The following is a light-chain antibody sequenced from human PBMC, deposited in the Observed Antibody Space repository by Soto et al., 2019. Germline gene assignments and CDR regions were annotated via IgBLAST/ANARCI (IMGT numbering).Light chain of an antibody. CDR3: TSYTSSSTRV. CDR1: SSDVGSYNY. V-gene: IGLV2-14*01. J-gene: IGLJ1*01. CDR2: DVS. Sequence: QSALTQPASVSGSPGQSITISCTGTSSDVGSYNYVSWYQQHPGKAPKLMIYDVSNRPSGVSNRFSGSKSGNTASLTISGLQAGDEADYYCTSYTSSSTRVFGTGIKVTVL.